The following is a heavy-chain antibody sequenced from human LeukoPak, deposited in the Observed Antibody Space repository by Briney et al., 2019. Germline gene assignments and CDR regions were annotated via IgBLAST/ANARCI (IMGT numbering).Heavy chain of an antibody. CDR2: IYYSGST. CDR3: ARVQDATYYYDSSGDDAFDI. CDR1: GGSISSYY. D-gene: IGHD3-22*01. V-gene: IGHV4-59*01. J-gene: IGHJ3*02. Sequence: SETLSLTCTVSGGSISSYYWSWIRQPPGKGLEWIGYIYYSGSTNYNPSLKSRVTISVDTSKNQFSLKLSSETAADTAVYYCARVQDATYYYDSSGDDAFDIWGQGTMVTVSS.